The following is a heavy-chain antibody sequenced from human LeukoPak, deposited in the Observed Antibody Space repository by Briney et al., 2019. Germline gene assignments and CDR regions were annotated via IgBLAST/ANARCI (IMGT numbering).Heavy chain of an antibody. J-gene: IGHJ5*02. CDR2: IRSKANSYAT. V-gene: IGHV3-73*01. D-gene: IGHD2-15*01. CDR1: GFTFSGSA. Sequence: PSGGSLRLSCAASGFTFSGSAMHWVRQASGKGLEWVGRIRSKANSYATAYAASVKGRFTISRDDSKNTAYLQMNSLKTEDTAVYYCTRSLNGGSFNWFDPWGQGTLVTVSS. CDR3: TRSLNGGSFNWFDP.